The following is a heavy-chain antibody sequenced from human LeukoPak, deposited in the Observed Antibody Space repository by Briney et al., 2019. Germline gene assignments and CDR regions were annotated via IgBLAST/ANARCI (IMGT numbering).Heavy chain of an antibody. D-gene: IGHD5-12*01. J-gene: IGHJ4*02. CDR3: ARGSVSGYDSLTG. CDR1: GFTFSSYA. V-gene: IGHV3-30*01. Sequence: PGGSLRLSCAASGFTFSSYAMHWVRQAPGKGLEWVAVISYDGSNKYYADSVKGRFTISRDNSKNTLYLQMNSLRAEDTAVYYCARGSVSGYDSLTGWGQGTLVTVSS. CDR2: ISYDGSNK.